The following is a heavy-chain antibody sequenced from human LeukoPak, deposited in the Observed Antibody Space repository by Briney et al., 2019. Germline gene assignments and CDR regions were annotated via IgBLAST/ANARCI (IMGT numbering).Heavy chain of an antibody. D-gene: IGHD5-18*01. V-gene: IGHV4-34*01. CDR3: ARGVDTAMVDY. CDR1: GGSFSGYY. Sequence: PSETLSLTRAVYGGSFSGYYWSWIRQPPGKGLEWIGEINHSGSTNYNPSLKSRVTISVDTSKNQFSLKLSSVTAADTAVYYCARGVDTAMVDYWGQGTLVTVSS. CDR2: INHSGST. J-gene: IGHJ4*02.